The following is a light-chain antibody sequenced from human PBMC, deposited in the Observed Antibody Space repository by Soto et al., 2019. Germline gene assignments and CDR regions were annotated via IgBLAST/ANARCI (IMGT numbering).Light chain of an antibody. J-gene: IGKJ4*01. CDR2: EVS. V-gene: IGKV2-30*01. Sequence: VMTQTPLSLPVTPGEPASIFCRSSQSLLYSDGKTFLTWFHQRPGQAPRRLIYEVSNRDSGVPDRFSGSGSGTDFTLKISRVEAEDVGVYYCMQGTHWPLTFGGGTKVDIK. CDR1: QSLLYSDGKTF. CDR3: MQGTHWPLT.